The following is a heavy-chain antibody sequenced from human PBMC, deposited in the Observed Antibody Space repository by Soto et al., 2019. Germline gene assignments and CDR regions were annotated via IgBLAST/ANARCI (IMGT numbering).Heavy chain of an antibody. D-gene: IGHD1-26*01. CDR1: GFTFSSYT. CDR2: ISNIGHYI. CDR3: RREEYDD. V-gene: IGHV3-21*01. Sequence: EVQLVESGGGLVKPGGSLRLSCAASGFTFSSYTMSWVRQAPGKGLEWVSSISNIGHYIVYADSVKGRCIISRDNAKNSVYLQLNSLRVEDSGVYYCRREEYDDCGQGTLVTVSS. J-gene: IGHJ4*02.